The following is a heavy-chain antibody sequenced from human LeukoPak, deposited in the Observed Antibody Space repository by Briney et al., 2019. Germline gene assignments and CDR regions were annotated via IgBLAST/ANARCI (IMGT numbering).Heavy chain of an antibody. CDR3: ARAGYCSGGSCIRSFDP. CDR2: ITSSGSTI. J-gene: IGHJ5*02. D-gene: IGHD2-15*01. Sequence: GGSLRLSCAASGFTFSSYSMNWVRQAPGKGLEWVSYITSSGSTIYYADSVKSRFTISRDNAKNSLSLEMNSLRAEDTAVYYCARAGYCSGGSCIRSFDPWGQGTLVTVSS. V-gene: IGHV3-48*01. CDR1: GFTFSSYS.